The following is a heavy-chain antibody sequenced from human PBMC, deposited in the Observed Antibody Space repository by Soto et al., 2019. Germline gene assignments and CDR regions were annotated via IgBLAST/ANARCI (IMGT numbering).Heavy chain of an antibody. V-gene: IGHV3-23*01. J-gene: IGHJ4*02. D-gene: IGHD1-26*01. CDR3: AKGQWELLLRAPFDY. Sequence: GGALRISCAASGFTFKNYSMGLVRQAPGKGLQWFSVICGSGGSTYYADSVKGRFTISRDSYKNTLSLQLNSLRAEDTAVYYCAKGQWELLLRAPFDYWGQGTLVTVSS. CDR1: GFTFKNYS. CDR2: ICGSGGST.